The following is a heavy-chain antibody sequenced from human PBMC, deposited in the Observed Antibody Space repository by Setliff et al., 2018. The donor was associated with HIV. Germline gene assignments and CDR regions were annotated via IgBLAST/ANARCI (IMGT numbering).Heavy chain of an antibody. CDR3: ARGSRQLTIFGVVFKTNYYFMDV. D-gene: IGHD3-3*01. Sequence: SETLSLTCTVSGGSISGYYWSWVRQPPEKRLELIGFIHYSGSSDYNPSLKSRVTISVDTSKNQFSLTLNSVTAADTAVYYCARGSRQLTIFGVVFKTNYYFMDVWGKGTAVTVSS. CDR2: IHYSGSS. CDR1: GGSISGYY. J-gene: IGHJ6*03. V-gene: IGHV4-59*12.